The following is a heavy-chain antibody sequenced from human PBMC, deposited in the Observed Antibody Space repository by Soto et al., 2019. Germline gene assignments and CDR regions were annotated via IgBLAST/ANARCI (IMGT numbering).Heavy chain of an antibody. D-gene: IGHD3-9*01. Sequence: SETLSLTCAVYGGSFSGYYWSWIRQPPGKGLEWIGEINHSGSTNYNPSLKSRVTISVGTSKTQFSLKLSSVTAADTAVYYCARGSHPYDILAGYFGGWFDPWGQGTLVTVSS. CDR3: ARGSHPYDILAGYFGGWFDP. J-gene: IGHJ5*02. V-gene: IGHV4-34*01. CDR2: INHSGST. CDR1: GGSFSGYY.